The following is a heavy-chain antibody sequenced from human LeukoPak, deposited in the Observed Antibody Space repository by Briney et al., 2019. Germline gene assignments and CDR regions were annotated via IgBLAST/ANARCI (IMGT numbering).Heavy chain of an antibody. D-gene: IGHD1-26*01. V-gene: IGHV3-30-3*01. CDR2: ISYDGSNK. Sequence: GGSLRLSCAASGFTFSSYAMHWVRQAPGKGLEGVAVISYDGSNKYYADSVKGRFTISRDNSKNTLYLQMNSLRAEDTAVYYCARTPSGSYYFDYWGQGTLVTVSS. CDR3: ARTPSGSYYFDY. CDR1: GFTFSSYA. J-gene: IGHJ4*02.